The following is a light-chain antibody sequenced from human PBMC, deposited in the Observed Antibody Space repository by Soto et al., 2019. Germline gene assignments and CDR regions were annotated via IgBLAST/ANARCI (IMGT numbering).Light chain of an antibody. V-gene: IGKV1-5*01. J-gene: IGKJ4*01. CDR1: QPIFTS. CDR3: QQYKSYSAHGLT. Sequence: DIQMAQSPSALFASIGDRVSVTCRASQPIFTSFAWYQQKPGKAPKLLIYDASVLQTGVPSRFSGFSSGTDFTLTISGLQPDDFATYFCQQYKSYSAHGLTFGGGTKVGIK. CDR2: DAS.